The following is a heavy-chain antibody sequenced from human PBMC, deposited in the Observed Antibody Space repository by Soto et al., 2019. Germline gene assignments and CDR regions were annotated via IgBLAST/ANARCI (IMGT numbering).Heavy chain of an antibody. Sequence: QVQLVQSGAEVKKPGASVKVSCKASGYTFTSYGISWVRQAPGQGLERLGWISAYNGNTNYAQKLQGRVTMPTDTSTSTAYMALRSPRSDDTAVYYCARTRWDTAMVYGDNWFDPWGQGTLVTVSS. V-gene: IGHV1-18*04. CDR3: ARTRWDTAMVYGDNWFDP. CDR2: ISAYNGNT. J-gene: IGHJ5*02. D-gene: IGHD5-18*01. CDR1: GYTFTSYG.